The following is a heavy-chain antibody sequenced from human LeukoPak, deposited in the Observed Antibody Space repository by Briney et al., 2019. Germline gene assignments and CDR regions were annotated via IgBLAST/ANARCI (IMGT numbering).Heavy chain of an antibody. J-gene: IGHJ4*02. CDR1: GFTFSSYA. V-gene: IGHV3-53*01. CDR3: ARAEYDSSLGFAY. Sequence: GGSLRLSCAASGFTFSSYAMTWVRQAPGEGLQWVSLISSYHSTYYADSVKGRFTISRDNSKNTLYLQMNSLRAEDTAVYFCARAEYDSSLGFAYWGQGTLVTVSS. D-gene: IGHD3-22*01. CDR2: ISSYHST.